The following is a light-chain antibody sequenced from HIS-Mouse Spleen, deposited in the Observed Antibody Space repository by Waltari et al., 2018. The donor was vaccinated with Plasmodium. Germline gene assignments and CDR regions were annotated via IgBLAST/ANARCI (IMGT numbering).Light chain of an antibody. Sequence: QPALTQPAPVSGSPGQSITTPCTGTSRDVGSFNLVSWYQQPPGKAPKLMIYEGSKRPSGFSNRFSGSKSGNTASLTISGLQAEDEADYYCCSYAGSRMVFGGGTKLTVL. CDR3: CSYAGSRMV. CDR1: SRDVGSFNL. J-gene: IGLJ2*01. V-gene: IGLV2-23*01. CDR2: EGS.